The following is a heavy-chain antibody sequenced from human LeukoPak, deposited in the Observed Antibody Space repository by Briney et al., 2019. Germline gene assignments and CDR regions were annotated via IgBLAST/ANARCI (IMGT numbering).Heavy chain of an antibody. CDR2: INHSGST. CDR1: GGSFSGYY. J-gene: IGHJ1*01. CDR3: ARTVGSSGSYSSEYFQH. V-gene: IGHV4-34*01. Sequence: PSETLSLTCAVYGGSFSGYYWSWIRQPPGKGLEWIGEINHSGSTNYNPSLKSRVTISVDTSKNQFSLKLSSVTAADTAVYYCARTVGSSGSYSSEYFQHWGQGTLVTVSS. D-gene: IGHD1-26*01.